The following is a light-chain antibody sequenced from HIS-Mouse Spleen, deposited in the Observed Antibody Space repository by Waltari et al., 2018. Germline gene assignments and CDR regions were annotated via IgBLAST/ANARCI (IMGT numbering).Light chain of an antibody. CDR3: QVWDSSSDHVV. J-gene: IGLJ2*01. CDR2: DDS. CDR1: NIGSKS. Sequence: SYVPTQPPSVSVAPGKTARITCGGNNIGSKSVHWYQQKPGQAPVLVGYDDSDRPSGIPERFSGSNAGNTATLTISRVEAGDEADYYCQVWDSSSDHVVVGGGTKLTVL. V-gene: IGLV3-21*03.